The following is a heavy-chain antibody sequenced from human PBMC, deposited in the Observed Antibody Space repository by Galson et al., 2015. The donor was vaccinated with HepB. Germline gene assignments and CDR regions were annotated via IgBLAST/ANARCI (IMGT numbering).Heavy chain of an antibody. CDR3: AAGPATAHAPFGY. Sequence: SVKVSCKVSGYTLTELSMHWVRQAPGKGLEWMGGFDPEDGETIYAQKFQGRVTMTEDTSTDTAYMELSSLRSEDTAVYYCAAGPATAHAPFGYWGQGTLLTVSS. D-gene: IGHD2-21*02. V-gene: IGHV1-24*01. J-gene: IGHJ4*02. CDR1: GYTLTELS. CDR2: FDPEDGET.